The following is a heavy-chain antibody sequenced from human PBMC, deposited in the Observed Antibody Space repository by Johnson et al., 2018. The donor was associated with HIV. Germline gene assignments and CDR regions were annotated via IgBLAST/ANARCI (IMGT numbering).Heavy chain of an antibody. J-gene: IGHJ3*02. CDR1: GFTFSNAW. V-gene: IGHV3-74*02. D-gene: IGHD2-15*01. Sequence: VQLVESGGGLVQPGGSLRLSCAASGFTFSNAWMTWVRQAPGRGLVWVSRINSDGSSTSYADSVKGRFTISRDNAKNTLYLQVNSLRAEDTALYYCARAGHYCRGGSCYSPDAFDIWGQGTMVTVSS. CDR3: ARAGHYCRGGSCYSPDAFDI. CDR2: INSDGSST.